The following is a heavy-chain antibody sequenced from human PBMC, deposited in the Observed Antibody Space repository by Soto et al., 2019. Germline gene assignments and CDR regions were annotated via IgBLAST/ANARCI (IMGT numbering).Heavy chain of an antibody. J-gene: IGHJ1*01. CDR1: GGTFSSYT. V-gene: IGHV1-69*08. CDR3: AREGAYCGGDCYSGYFQH. Sequence: QVQLVQSGAEVKKPGSSVKVSCKASGGTFSSYTISWVRQAPGQGLEWMGRIIPILGIANYAQKFQGGVTITADKSTSTAYMELSSLRSEDTAVYYCAREGAYCGGDCYSGYFQHWGQGTLVTVSS. CDR2: IIPILGIA. D-gene: IGHD2-21*02.